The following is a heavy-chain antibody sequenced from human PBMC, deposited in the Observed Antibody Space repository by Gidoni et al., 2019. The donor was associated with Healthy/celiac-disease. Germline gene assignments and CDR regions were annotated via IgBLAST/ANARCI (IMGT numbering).Heavy chain of an antibody. Sequence: QVQLQQWGAGRLKPSETLSLTCAVYGRSFSGYYWSWHRQPTGKRLEWIGAINHSGSTNYNPSLTSRVTISVDTSTNQFSLKLSSVTAADTAVYYCARGVYSYDSSGYYGDAFDIWGQGTMVTVSS. D-gene: IGHD3-22*01. CDR1: GRSFSGYY. V-gene: IGHV4-34*01. CDR2: INHSGST. J-gene: IGHJ3*02. CDR3: ARGVYSYDSSGYYGDAFDI.